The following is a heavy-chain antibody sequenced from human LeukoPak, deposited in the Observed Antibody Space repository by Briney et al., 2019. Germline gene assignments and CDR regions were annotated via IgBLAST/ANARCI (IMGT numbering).Heavy chain of an antibody. CDR3: ASEGYYDSSGYYDLPSYYCYGMDV. J-gene: IGHJ6*02. CDR2: IYYSGST. CDR1: GGSISSSSYY. V-gene: IGHV4-39*01. D-gene: IGHD3-22*01. Sequence: SETLSLTCIVSGGSISSSSYYWGWIRQPPGKGLEWIGSIYYSGSTYYNPSLKSRVTISVDTSKNQFSLKLSSVTAADTAVYYCASEGYYDSSGYYDLPSYYCYGMDVWGQGTTVTVSS.